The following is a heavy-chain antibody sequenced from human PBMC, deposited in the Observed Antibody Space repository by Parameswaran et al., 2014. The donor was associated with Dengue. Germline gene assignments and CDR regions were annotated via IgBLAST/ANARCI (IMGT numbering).Heavy chain of an antibody. Sequence: VRQAPGKGLEWIGEINHSGSTNYNPSLKSRVTISVDTSKNQFSLKLSSVTAADTAVYYCARGPGVYGSGSYYIGGGIVWGQGTLVTVSS. D-gene: IGHD3-10*01. CDR3: ARGPGVYGSGSYYIGGGIV. J-gene: IGHJ4*02. CDR2: INHSGST. V-gene: IGHV4-34*01.